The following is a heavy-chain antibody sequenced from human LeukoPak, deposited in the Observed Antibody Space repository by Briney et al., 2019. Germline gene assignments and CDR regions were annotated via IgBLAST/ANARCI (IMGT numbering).Heavy chain of an antibody. Sequence: ASVKVSCKASGYTFTSHDINWVRQATGQGLEWMGWMNPNSGNTGYAQKFQGRVTITRNTSISTAYMELSSLRSEDTAVYYCASILPYGSSAFDIWGQGTMVTVSS. CDR1: GYTFTSHD. J-gene: IGHJ3*02. CDR2: MNPNSGNT. V-gene: IGHV1-8*03. D-gene: IGHD4-17*01. CDR3: ASILPYGSSAFDI.